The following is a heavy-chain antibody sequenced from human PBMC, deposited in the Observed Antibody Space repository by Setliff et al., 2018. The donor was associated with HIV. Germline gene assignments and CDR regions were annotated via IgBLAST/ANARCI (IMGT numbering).Heavy chain of an antibody. Sequence: TLSLTCTVSGGSISSRSYFWGWIRQPPGKGLEWIGSVYSSGSTYYNPSLKSRVTVSVDTSKDQFSLRLSSVTVADTAVYYCASGQWLEHAFDIWGQGTVVTVSS. J-gene: IGHJ3*02. CDR3: ASGQWLEHAFDI. D-gene: IGHD6-19*01. V-gene: IGHV4-39*01. CDR2: VYSSGST. CDR1: GGSISSRSYF.